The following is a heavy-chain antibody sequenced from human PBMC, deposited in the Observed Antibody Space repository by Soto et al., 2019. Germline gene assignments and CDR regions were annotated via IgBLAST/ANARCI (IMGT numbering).Heavy chain of an antibody. CDR2: ISGSGGST. V-gene: IGHV3-23*01. CDR1: GFTFSSYA. CDR3: AKDKWLVPYYFDY. J-gene: IGHJ4*02. Sequence: LRLSCAASGFTFSSYAMSWVRQAPGKGLEWVSAISGSGGSTYYADSVKGRFTISRDNSKNTLYLQMNSLRAEDTAVYYCAKDKWLVPYYFDYWGQGXLVTVYS. D-gene: IGHD6-19*01.